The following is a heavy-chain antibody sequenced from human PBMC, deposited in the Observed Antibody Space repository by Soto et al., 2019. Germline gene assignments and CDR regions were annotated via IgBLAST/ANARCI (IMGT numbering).Heavy chain of an antibody. J-gene: IGHJ4*02. CDR3: ARDWDTGYSYY. CDR2: IWYDGSNK. V-gene: IGHV3-33*01. CDR1: GFTFSSYG. D-gene: IGHD6-13*01. Sequence: PGGSLRLSCAASGFTFSSYGMHWVRQAPGKGLEWVAVIWYDGSNKYYADSVKGRFTISRDNSKNTLYLQMNSLRTEDAAVYYCARDWDTGYSYYWGQGTLVTVSS.